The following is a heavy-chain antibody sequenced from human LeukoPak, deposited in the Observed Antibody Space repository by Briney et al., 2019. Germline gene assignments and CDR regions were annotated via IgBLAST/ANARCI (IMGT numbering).Heavy chain of an antibody. D-gene: IGHD2-15*01. CDR2: FDHEDGET. Sequence: ASVKVSCKVSGYTLTELSMHWVRQAPGKGLEWMGGFDHEDGETIYAQKFQGRVTMTEDTSTDTAYMELSSLRSEDTAVYYCATASTPTNPSRAFDIWGQGTMVTVSS. CDR3: ATASTPTNPSRAFDI. CDR1: GYTLTELS. V-gene: IGHV1-24*01. J-gene: IGHJ3*02.